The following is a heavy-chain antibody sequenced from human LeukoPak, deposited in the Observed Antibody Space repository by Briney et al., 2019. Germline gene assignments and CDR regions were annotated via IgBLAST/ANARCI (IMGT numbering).Heavy chain of an antibody. J-gene: IGHJ4*02. CDR3: ARGSDYYYFDY. CDR1: RFTFSTYG. D-gene: IGHD3-16*01. V-gene: IGHV3-23*01. Sequence: GGSLRLSCAASRFTFSTYGMNWVRQTPGKGLEWVSAISGSGNRAYHADSVKGRFTISRDNSKNTLYLQMNSLRAEDTAVYYCARGSDYYYFDYWGQRTLVTVSS. CDR2: ISGSGNRA.